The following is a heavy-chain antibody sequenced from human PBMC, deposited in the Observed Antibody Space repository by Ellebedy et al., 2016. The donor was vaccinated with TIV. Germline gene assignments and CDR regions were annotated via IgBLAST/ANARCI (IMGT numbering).Heavy chain of an antibody. V-gene: IGHV3-7*01. CDR3: LPHDGLGY. Sequence: PGGSLRPSWAPSGFTLGNYDMSWVRQAPGKGLEWVANINHNGREKNFVDSVKGRFSISRDNAKNSLFLQMNSLRADNTAVYYCLPHDGLGYWGQGTLVTVSS. J-gene: IGHJ4*02. CDR2: INHNGREK. CDR1: GFTLGNYD. D-gene: IGHD1-1*01.